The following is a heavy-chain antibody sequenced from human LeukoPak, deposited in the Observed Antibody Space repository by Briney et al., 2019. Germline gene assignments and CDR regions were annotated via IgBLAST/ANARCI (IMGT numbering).Heavy chain of an antibody. CDR1: GYTLTDFS. D-gene: IGHD3-22*01. V-gene: IGHV1-24*01. CDR3: ATLDSYYDNSGRPLIPD. CDR2: FNREDDEP. Sequence: ASVKVSCNISGYTLTDFSMHWLRQAPGKGLEWMGGFNREDDEPIYAPHFRGRVTVTEDTSTDTAYMELSSLRSEDTPVYYCATLDSYYDNSGRPLIPDWGQGTLVTVSS. J-gene: IGHJ4*02.